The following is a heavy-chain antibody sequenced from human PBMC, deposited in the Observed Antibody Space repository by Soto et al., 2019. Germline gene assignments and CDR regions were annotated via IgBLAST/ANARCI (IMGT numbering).Heavy chain of an antibody. Sequence: QLHLRQWGPGSLKPSETLSLTCSVSGGSFSGYFWSWFRHSPERGLEWIGEVDDSGKTYYNPTFKRRLTISVDTSKHQFSLRLTSVTAADTAVYFCEGGDFWGQGTQVTVSS. CDR1: GGSFSGYF. J-gene: IGHJ4*02. CDR2: VDDSGKT. CDR3: EGGDF. V-gene: IGHV4-34*01.